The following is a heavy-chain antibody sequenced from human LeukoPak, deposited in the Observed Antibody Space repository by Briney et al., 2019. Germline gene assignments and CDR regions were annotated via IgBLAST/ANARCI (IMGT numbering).Heavy chain of an antibody. V-gene: IGHV4-39*01. Sequence: ASETLSLTCTVSGGPISSSSYYWGWIRQPPGKGLEWIGSIYYSGNTYYNPSLKSRVTISVDTSKNQFSLKLTSVTAADTAVYYCARLHMSGPIDYWGQGTLVTVSS. J-gene: IGHJ4*02. CDR1: GGPISSSSYY. D-gene: IGHD3-3*01. CDR2: IYYSGNT. CDR3: ARLHMSGPIDY.